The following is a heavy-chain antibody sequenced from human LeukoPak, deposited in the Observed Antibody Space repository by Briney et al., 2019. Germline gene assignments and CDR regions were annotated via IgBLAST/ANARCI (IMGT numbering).Heavy chain of an antibody. CDR2: INVDGSEK. V-gene: IGHV3-7*04. D-gene: IGHD1-1*01. CDR3: ARNNYWSFDY. CDR1: ELTFSSYW. J-gene: IGHJ4*02. Sequence: GGSLRLSCAASELTFSSYWMTWVRQAPGKGLEWVANINVDGSEKYYVDSVKGRFIISRDNAKNSLYLQMNSLRAEDTAVYYCARNNYWSFDYWGQGTLVTVSS.